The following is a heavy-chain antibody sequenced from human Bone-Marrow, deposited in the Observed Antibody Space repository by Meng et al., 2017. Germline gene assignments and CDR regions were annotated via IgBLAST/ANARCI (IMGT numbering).Heavy chain of an antibody. D-gene: IGHD3-10*01. Sequence: GESLKTSCAASGFTFSDYYMSWIRQAPGKGREWVSYISSSGSTIYYADSVKGRFTISRDNAKNSLYLQMNSLRAEDTAVYYCAKVPMGTRSPWFDPWDQGTLVTVSS. CDR2: ISSSGSTI. V-gene: IGHV3-11*01. CDR3: AKVPMGTRSPWFDP. CDR1: GFTFSDYY. J-gene: IGHJ5*02.